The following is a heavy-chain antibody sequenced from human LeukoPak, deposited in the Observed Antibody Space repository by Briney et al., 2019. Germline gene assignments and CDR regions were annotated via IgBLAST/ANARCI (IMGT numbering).Heavy chain of an antibody. CDR1: GGTFSSYA. CDR3: ARDPRLGNYYYYYMDV. D-gene: IGHD3-9*01. J-gene: IGHJ6*03. CDR2: IIPIFGTA. V-gene: IGHV1-69*05. Sequence: SVEVSCKASGGTFSSYAISWVRQAPGQGLEWMGGIIPIFGTANYAQRFQGRVTMTRDTSISTAYMELSRLRSDDTAVYYCARDPRLGNYYYYYMDVWGKGTTVTVSS.